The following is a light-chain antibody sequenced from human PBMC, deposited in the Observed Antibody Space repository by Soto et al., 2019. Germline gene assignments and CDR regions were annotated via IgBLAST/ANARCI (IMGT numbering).Light chain of an antibody. J-gene: IGLJ3*02. CDR2: EGS. Sequence: QSALTQPASVSGSPGESITISCIGTKNDIGSYRFVSWYQQHPGEAPKLMISEGSKRPSGTSNRFSGSKSGNTASLRISGLQAEDEADCYCCSYAGSSTWVFGGGTKVTVL. CDR3: CSYAGSSTWV. CDR1: KNDIGSYRF. V-gene: IGLV2-23*01.